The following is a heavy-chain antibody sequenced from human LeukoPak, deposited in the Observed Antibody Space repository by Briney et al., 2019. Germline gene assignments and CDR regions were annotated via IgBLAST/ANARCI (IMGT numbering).Heavy chain of an antibody. CDR3: ARAELEWLSLDY. J-gene: IGHJ4*02. Sequence: GGCLRLSPVPSVFTFTSYSINSVPPAPRRGVEWVSSISNSSRYIYYAHSGKGGFTISRDNAKNSLYLQMNSLRAEDTAVYYCARAELEWLSLDYWGQGTLVTVS. CDR2: ISNSSRYI. D-gene: IGHD3-3*01. V-gene: IGHV3-21*01. CDR1: VFTFTSYS.